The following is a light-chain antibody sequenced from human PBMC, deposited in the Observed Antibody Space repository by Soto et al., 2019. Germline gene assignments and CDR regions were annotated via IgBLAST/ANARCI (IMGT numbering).Light chain of an antibody. J-gene: IGLJ3*02. CDR1: SSNIASNN. CDR2: KNS. Sequence: QAVVTQPPSASGTPGQRVTISCSGSSSNIASNNVYWYQHLPGTAPTLLIYKNSQRPSGVPDRFSGSKSGTSASLAISGLRSEDEADYYCATWDDGLSGWVFGGGTKLTVL. V-gene: IGLV1-47*01. CDR3: ATWDDGLSGWV.